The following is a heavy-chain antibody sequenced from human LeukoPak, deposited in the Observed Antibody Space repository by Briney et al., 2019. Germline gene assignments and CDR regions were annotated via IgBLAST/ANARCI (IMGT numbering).Heavy chain of an antibody. D-gene: IGHD3-9*01. CDR1: GFTFSSNP. Sequence: GGSLRLSCAASGFTFSSNPMSWVRQAPGEGLEWVSAISGSADNTYYADSVKGRFTISRDNSKNMLYLQMNSLRAEDTAVYYCAKASPYYDILTGYYYYFDDWGQGTLVTVSS. V-gene: IGHV3-23*01. J-gene: IGHJ4*02. CDR2: ISGSADNT. CDR3: AKASPYYDILTGYYYYFDD.